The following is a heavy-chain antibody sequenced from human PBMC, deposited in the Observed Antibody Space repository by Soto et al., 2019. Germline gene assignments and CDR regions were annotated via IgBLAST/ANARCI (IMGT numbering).Heavy chain of an antibody. CDR1: GGSISSYY. CDR2: IYYSGST. D-gene: IGHD3-3*01. Sequence: ETLSLTCTVSGGSISSYYWSWIRQPAGKGLEWIGYIYYSGSTNYNPSLKSRVTISVDTSKNQFSLKLSSVTAADTAVYYCARGGKGYDFWTAPYDAFDIWGQGTMVTVSS. V-gene: IGHV4-59*01. J-gene: IGHJ3*02. CDR3: ARGGKGYDFWTAPYDAFDI.